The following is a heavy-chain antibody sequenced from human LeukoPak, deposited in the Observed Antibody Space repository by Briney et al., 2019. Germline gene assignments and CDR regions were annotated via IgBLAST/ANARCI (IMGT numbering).Heavy chain of an antibody. Sequence: PSETLSLTCAVSGGSISNYYCSWIRQPPGKGLEWLGYIHYSGYTNYNPSLKSRVTISVDTSMNQFSLNLSSVTAADTAVYYCARHWGSDWYFDLWGRGTLVTVSS. CDR3: ARHWGSDWYFDL. D-gene: IGHD7-27*01. J-gene: IGHJ2*01. CDR2: IHYSGYT. V-gene: IGHV4-59*01. CDR1: GGSISNYY.